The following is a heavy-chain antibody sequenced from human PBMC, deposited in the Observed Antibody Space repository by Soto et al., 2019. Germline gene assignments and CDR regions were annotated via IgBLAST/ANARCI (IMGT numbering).Heavy chain of an antibody. V-gene: IGHV3-23*01. Sequence: GVLRLSCAASGFTFSSYAMSWVRQAPGKGLEWVSAISGSGGSTYYADSVKGRFTISRDNSKNTLYLHMNSLRAEDTAVYYCAKGAHIGVVPAAIGPFDPWGPGTLVTVSS. CDR1: GFTFSSYA. D-gene: IGHD2-2*01. J-gene: IGHJ5*02. CDR3: AKGAHIGVVPAAIGPFDP. CDR2: ISGSGGST.